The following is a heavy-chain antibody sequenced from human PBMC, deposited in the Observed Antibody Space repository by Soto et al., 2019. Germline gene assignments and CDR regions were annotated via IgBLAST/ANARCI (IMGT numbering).Heavy chain of an antibody. V-gene: IGHV3-33*01. CDR1: GFTFSSYG. J-gene: IGHJ6*02. CDR3: ARELVVPAATLNHYYYYGMDV. CDR2: IWYDGSNK. Sequence: GGSLRLSCAASGFTFSSYGMHWVRQAPGKGLEWVAVIWYDGSNKYYADSVKGRFTISRDNSKNTLYLQMNSLRAEDTAVYYCARELVVPAATLNHYYYYGMDVWGQGTTVTVSS. D-gene: IGHD2-2*01.